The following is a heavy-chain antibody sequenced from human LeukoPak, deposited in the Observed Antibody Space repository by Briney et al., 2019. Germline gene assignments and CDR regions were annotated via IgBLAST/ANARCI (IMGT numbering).Heavy chain of an antibody. Sequence: SETLSLTCTVSGVSISSGDYYWSWIRQHPGKGLEWIGYIYHSGSNYYNPSLKSRITMSIDTSKNLFSLSLRSVTAEDTAVYYCARGRDRHDGTYSYFFDSWGQGTLLTVSS. V-gene: IGHV4-30-4*01. CDR1: GVSISSGDYY. CDR2: IYHSGSN. CDR3: ARGRDRHDGTYSYFFDS. J-gene: IGHJ4*02. D-gene: IGHD1-26*01.